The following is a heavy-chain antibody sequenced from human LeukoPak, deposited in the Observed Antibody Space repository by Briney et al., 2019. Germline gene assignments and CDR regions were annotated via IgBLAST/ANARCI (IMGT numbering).Heavy chain of an antibody. V-gene: IGHV3-21*01. CDR2: ISSSSSYI. CDR3: ASLVGGYDRVAFDI. Sequence: GGSLRLSCAASGFTFSSYSMNWVRQAPGKGLEWVSSISSSSSYIYYADSVKGRLTISRDNAKNSLYLQMNSLRAEDTAVYYCASLVGGYDRVAFDIWGQGTMVTVSS. CDR1: GFTFSSYS. D-gene: IGHD5-12*01. J-gene: IGHJ3*02.